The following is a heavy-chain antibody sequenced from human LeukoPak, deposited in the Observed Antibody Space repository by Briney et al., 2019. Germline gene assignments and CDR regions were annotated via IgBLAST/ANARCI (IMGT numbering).Heavy chain of an antibody. V-gene: IGHV4-59*08. CDR3: ARLFGDILTGYYPDY. CDR2: IYYSGST. CDR1: GGSISSYY. J-gene: IGHJ4*02. Sequence: SETLSLTCTVSGGSISSYYWGWIRQPPGKGLEWIGYIYYSGSTNYNPSLKSRVTISVDTSKNQFSLKLSSVTAADTAVYYCARLFGDILTGYYPDYWGQGTLVTVSS. D-gene: IGHD3-9*01.